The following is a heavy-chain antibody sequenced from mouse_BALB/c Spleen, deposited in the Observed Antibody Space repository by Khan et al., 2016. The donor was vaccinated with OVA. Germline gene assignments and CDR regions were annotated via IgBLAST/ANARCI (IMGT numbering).Heavy chain of an antibody. D-gene: IGHD2-3*01. Sequence: EVQLQESGAELVRPGALVKLSCKASGFNIKDYYMHWIKQRPAQGLVWIGRIDPENGNTIYDPKFQGKASITSDTSSNTAYLTFSSQTSEDTAVYYCARDGYPPWFAYWGQGTLVTVSA. CDR1: GFNIKDYY. V-gene: IGHV14-1*02. J-gene: IGHJ3*01. CDR2: IDPENGNT. CDR3: ARDGYPPWFAY.